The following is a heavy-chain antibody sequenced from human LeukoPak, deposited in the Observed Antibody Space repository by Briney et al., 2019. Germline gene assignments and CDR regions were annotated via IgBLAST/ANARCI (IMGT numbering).Heavy chain of an antibody. CDR3: ARPPEGYSYGEHYFDY. V-gene: IGHV1-69*05. D-gene: IGHD5-18*01. J-gene: IGHJ4*02. CDR2: IIPIFGTA. Sequence: SVKVSCKASGGTFSSYAISWVRQAPGQGLEWMGGIIPIFGTANYAQKFQGRVTITTDESTSTAYMELSSLRSEDTAVYYCARPPEGYSYGEHYFDYWGQGTLVTVSS. CDR1: GGTFSSYA.